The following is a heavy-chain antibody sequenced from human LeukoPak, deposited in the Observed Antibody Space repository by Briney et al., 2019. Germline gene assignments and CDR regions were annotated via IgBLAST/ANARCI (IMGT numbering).Heavy chain of an antibody. CDR2: ISSSSSTI. D-gene: IGHD3-22*01. Sequence: PGGTLRLSCAASGFTFSSYGMSWVRQAPGKGLEWVSYISSSSSTIYYADSVKGRFTISRDNAKNALYLQMNSLRAEDTAVYFCARGLHFSLYDSSAYYPYWGQGTLVTVSS. V-gene: IGHV3-48*01. CDR3: ARGLHFSLYDSSAYYPY. CDR1: GFTFSSYG. J-gene: IGHJ4*02.